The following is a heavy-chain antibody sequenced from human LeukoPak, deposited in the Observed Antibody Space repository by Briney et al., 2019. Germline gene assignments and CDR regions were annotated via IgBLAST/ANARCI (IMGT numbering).Heavy chain of an antibody. CDR1: GDSVSGNSAA. Sequence: SQTLSLTCAISGDSVSGNSAAWNCIRQSPSRGLEWQRRTYYRSKWYNDYAVSVKSRITIKPDTSKNQFSLQLNSVTPEDTAVYYCAELGITMIGGVWGKGTTVTISS. D-gene: IGHD3-10*02. CDR3: AELGITMIGGV. J-gene: IGHJ6*04. V-gene: IGHV6-1*01. CDR2: TYYRSKWYN.